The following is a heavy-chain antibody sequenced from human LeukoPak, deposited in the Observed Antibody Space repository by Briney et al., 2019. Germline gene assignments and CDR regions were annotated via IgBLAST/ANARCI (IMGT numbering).Heavy chain of an antibody. Sequence: GGSLRLSCAASGFTFSSYGMHWVRQAPGKGLEWVAFIRYDGSNKYYADSVKGRFTISRDNSKNTLYLQMNSLRAEDTAVYYCAKDLRNSGSYRMFDYWGQGTLVTVSS. CDR1: GFTFSSYG. D-gene: IGHD1-26*01. J-gene: IGHJ4*02. V-gene: IGHV3-30*02. CDR3: AKDLRNSGSYRMFDY. CDR2: IRYDGSNK.